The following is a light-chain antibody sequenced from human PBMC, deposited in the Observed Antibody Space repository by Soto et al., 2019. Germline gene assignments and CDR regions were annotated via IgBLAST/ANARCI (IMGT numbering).Light chain of an antibody. CDR1: SSNIGSNT. Sequence: QSVLTQPPSTSGTPGQRVTISCLGSSSNIGSNTVNWFQQLPGTAPKVLIYSNNQWPSGVPDRFSGSKSGTSASLAISGLQSEDEGDYYCAAWDDSLNGVIFGGGTKLTVL. V-gene: IGLV1-44*01. J-gene: IGLJ2*01. CDR3: AAWDDSLNGVI. CDR2: SNN.